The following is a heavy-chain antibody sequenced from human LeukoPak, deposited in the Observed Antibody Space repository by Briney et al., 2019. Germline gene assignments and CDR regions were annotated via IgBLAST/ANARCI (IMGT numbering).Heavy chain of an antibody. CDR1: GFTFCSYA. CDR3: AKAPSYYYDSSPGGY. CDR2: ISGSGGST. J-gene: IGHJ4*02. Sequence: GGSLRLSCAASGFTFCSYAMSWVRQAPGKGLEWVSAISGSGGSTYYADSVKGRFTISRDNSKNMLYLQMNSLRAEDTAVYYCAKAPSYYYDSSPGGYWGQGTLVTVSS. D-gene: IGHD3-22*01. V-gene: IGHV3-23*01.